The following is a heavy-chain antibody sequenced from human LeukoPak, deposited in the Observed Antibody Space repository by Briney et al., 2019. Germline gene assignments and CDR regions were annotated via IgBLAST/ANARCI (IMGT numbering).Heavy chain of an antibody. V-gene: IGHV5-51*01. CDR1: GYIFTNYW. J-gene: IGHJ4*02. D-gene: IGHD4-17*01. CDR3: ARLGGSDDYAYFDY. Sequence: GESLKISCKGFGYIFTNYWIGWVRQMPGEGLEWMAIIYPGDSDTRYSPSFQGQVTMSADKSISTAYLQWSSLKASDTAMYYCARLGGSDDYAYFDYWGQGTLVTVSS. CDR2: IYPGDSDT.